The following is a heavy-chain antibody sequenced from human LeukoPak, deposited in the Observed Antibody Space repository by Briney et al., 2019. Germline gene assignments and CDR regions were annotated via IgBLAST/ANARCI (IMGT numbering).Heavy chain of an antibody. D-gene: IGHD3-3*01. CDR2: ISYDGTNK. J-gene: IGHJ4*02. CDR1: GFTFSDYA. V-gene: IGHV3-30*18. CDR3: AKSIATIPRPSGY. Sequence: PGRSLRLSCAPSGFTFSDYAMHWVRQAPSKGLEWESSISYDGTNKYYGDSMKGRLIISRDNSQNTVFLQMLSLKAEDTAVYYCAKSIATIPRPSGYWGQGALVTVSS.